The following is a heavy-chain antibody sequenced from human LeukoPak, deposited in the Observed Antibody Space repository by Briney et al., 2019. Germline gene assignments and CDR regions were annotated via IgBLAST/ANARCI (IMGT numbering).Heavy chain of an antibody. D-gene: IGHD3-16*01. CDR2: IYSGGST. V-gene: IGHV3-53*01. J-gene: IGHJ4*02. Sequence: GGSLRLSCAASGLTFSSFGMHWVRQAPGEGLEWVSVIYSGGSTYYADSVKGRFTISRDNSKNTVYLQMNSQRAEDTAVYYCARDRALDYWGQGTLVTVSS. CDR1: GLTFSSFG. CDR3: ARDRALDY.